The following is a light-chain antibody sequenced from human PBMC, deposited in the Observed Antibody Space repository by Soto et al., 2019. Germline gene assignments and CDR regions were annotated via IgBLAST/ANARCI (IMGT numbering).Light chain of an antibody. CDR3: QQTFSTPWT. V-gene: IGKV1-39*01. Sequence: DIQMTQSPSSLSASVGDSITITCRASQRISNFLNWYQHKPGKAPRLLIYGASTLQSGVPSRFSGSGSGTDFTLSIGSLQPEDFATYYCQQTFSTPWTFGQGTKVEIK. CDR2: GAS. J-gene: IGKJ1*01. CDR1: QRISNF.